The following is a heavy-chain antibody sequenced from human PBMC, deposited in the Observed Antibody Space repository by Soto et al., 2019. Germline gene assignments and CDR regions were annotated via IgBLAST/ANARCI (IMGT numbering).Heavy chain of an antibody. D-gene: IGHD3-22*01. CDR2: ISYDGSNK. CDR3: AKGSPSPGWGYYDSTNPYYFDY. Sequence: GGSLRLSCAASGFTFSSYGMHWVRQAPGKXLEWVAVISYDGSNKYYADSVKGRFTISRDNSKNTLYLQMNSLRAEDTAVYYCAKGSPSPGWGYYDSTNPYYFDYWGQGTLVTVSS. V-gene: IGHV3-30*18. CDR1: GFTFSSYG. J-gene: IGHJ4*02.